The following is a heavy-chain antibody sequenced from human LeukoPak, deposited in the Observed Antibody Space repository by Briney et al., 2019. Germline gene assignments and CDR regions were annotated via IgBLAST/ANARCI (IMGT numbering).Heavy chain of an antibody. Sequence: GGSLRLSCAASGFTFSNYGMQWVRQAPGKGLEWVAFIRYDGSNKYYADSVKGRFTISRDNSKNTLYLQMNSLRAEDTAVYYCAKAYSSGWYVGYWGQGTLVTVSS. V-gene: IGHV3-30*02. D-gene: IGHD6-19*01. J-gene: IGHJ4*02. CDR3: AKAYSSGWYVGY. CDR2: IRYDGSNK. CDR1: GFTFSNYG.